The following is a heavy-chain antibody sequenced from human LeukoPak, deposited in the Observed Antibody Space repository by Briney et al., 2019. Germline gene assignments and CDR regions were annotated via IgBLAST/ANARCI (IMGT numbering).Heavy chain of an antibody. D-gene: IGHD6-19*01. CDR3: ARDLDPISGWNFDAFDI. V-gene: IGHV3-74*01. J-gene: IGHJ3*02. Sequence: GGSLRLSCAASGFTFSNYWIHWVRQAPGKGLVWLSLINNDGSYTVYAGSVKGRFTISRDNAKNTLYLQMSSLRVEDTAVYYCARDLDPISGWNFDAFDIWGQGTMVTVSS. CDR2: INNDGSYT. CDR1: GFTFSNYW.